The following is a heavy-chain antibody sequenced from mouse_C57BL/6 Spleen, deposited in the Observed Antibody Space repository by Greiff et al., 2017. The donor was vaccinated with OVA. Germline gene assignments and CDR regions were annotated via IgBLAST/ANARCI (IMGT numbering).Heavy chain of an antibody. CDR2: INPNNGGT. Sequence: VQLQQSGPELVKPGASVKISCKASGYTFTDYYMNWVKQSHGKSLEWIGDINPNNGGTSYNQKFKGKATLTVDKSSSTAYMELRSLTSEDSAVYYCARFYYYAMDYWGQGTSVTVSS. CDR3: ARFYYYAMDY. J-gene: IGHJ4*01. CDR1: GYTFTDYY. V-gene: IGHV1-26*01.